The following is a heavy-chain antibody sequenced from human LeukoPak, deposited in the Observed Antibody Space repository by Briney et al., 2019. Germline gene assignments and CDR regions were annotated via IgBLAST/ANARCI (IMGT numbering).Heavy chain of an antibody. CDR2: ISGSGGST. J-gene: IGHJ4*02. D-gene: IGHD3-22*01. V-gene: IGHV3-23*01. CDR1: GFTFSSYA. CDR3: AKDPLPLYYDSSGYYYVRPDY. Sequence: GGSLRLSCAASGFTFSSYAMSWVRQAPGKGLEWVSAISGSGGSTYYADSVKGRFTISRDNSKNTLYLQMNSLRAGDTAVYYCAKDPLPLYYDSSGYYYVRPDYWGQGTLVTVSS.